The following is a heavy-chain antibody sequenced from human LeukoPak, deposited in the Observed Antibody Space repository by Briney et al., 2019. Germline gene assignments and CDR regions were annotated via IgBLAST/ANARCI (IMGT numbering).Heavy chain of an antibody. CDR3: ATDRNWNPGVYAFDI. CDR2: FDPEGGET. J-gene: IGHJ3*02. Sequence: ASVKVSCKVSGYTLTELSMHWVRQAPGKGLEWMGGFDPEGGETIYAQKFQGRVAMTEDTSTDTAYMEPSSLRSEDTAVYYCATDRNWNPGVYAFDIWGQGTMVTVSS. V-gene: IGHV1-24*01. CDR1: GYTLTELS. D-gene: IGHD1-1*01.